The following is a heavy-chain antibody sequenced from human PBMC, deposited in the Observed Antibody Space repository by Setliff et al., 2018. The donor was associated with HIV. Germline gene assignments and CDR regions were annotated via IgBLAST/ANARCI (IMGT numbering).Heavy chain of an antibody. CDR3: ARENGWLFGWFDH. CDR2: IYYSGRTSHSGST. Sequence: SETLSLTCTVSGDSITSGGYSWTWIRQPPGKALEWVGYIYYSGRTSHSGSTYYNPSVASRITISGDTSKNQFSLKLTSVTAADTAIYYCARENGWLFGWFDHWGQGTPVTVSS. CDR1: GDSITSGGYS. D-gene: IGHD3-22*01. V-gene: IGHV4-30-4*08. J-gene: IGHJ5*02.